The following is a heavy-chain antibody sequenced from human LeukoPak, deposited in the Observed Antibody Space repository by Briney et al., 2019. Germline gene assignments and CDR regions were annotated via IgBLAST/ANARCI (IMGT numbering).Heavy chain of an antibody. V-gene: IGHV3-30*02. J-gene: IGHJ3*02. Sequence: GGSLRLSCAASGFTFSSYAMHWVRQGPGKGLEWVAYIAHHGSNKYYADSVKGRFTISRDNSKRTLYLQMNNLRAEDTAVYYCARDPWYSVFDIWGQGTMVTVSS. CDR3: ARDPWYSVFDI. D-gene: IGHD6-13*01. CDR2: IAHHGSNK. CDR1: GFTFSSYA.